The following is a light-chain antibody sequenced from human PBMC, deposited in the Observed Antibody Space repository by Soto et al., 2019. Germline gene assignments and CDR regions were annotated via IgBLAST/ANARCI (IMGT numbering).Light chain of an antibody. CDR2: DDD. V-gene: IGLV3-21*02. CDR3: QVWDISSDHHV. Sequence: SYELTQPPSVSVAPGQTARITCGGNDIARKTVHWYQQKPGQAPVLVVYDDDERPSGIPERFSGSNSGNTATLTISRVEAGDEADYYCQVWDISSDHHVFGTGTE. CDR1: DIARKT. J-gene: IGLJ1*01.